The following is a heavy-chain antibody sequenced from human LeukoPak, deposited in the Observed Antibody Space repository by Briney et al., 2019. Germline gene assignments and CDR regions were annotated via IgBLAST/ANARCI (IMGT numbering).Heavy chain of an antibody. J-gene: IGHJ4*02. CDR1: GGTFSSYA. D-gene: IGHD3-16*02. V-gene: IGHV1-69*13. CDR2: IIPIFGTA. Sequence: ASVKVPCKASGGTFSSYAISWVRQAPGQGLEWMGGIIPIFGTANYAQKFQGRVTITADESTSTAYMELSSLRSEDTAVYYCARGRTAYDYIWGSYRHFDYWGQGTLVTVSS. CDR3: ARGRTAYDYIWGSYRHFDY.